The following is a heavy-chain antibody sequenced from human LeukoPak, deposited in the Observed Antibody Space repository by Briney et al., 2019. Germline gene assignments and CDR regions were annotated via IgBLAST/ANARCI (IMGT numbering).Heavy chain of an antibody. CDR2: ISGTGGST. CDR3: AKEREAYCSGGSCYGSDKLFPADY. Sequence: GGSLRLSCAASGFTFSSYAMTWVRQAPGKGLEWVSSISGTGGSTFYADSVKGRFTISRDNSKNTLYLQMNSLRAEDTAIYYCAKEREAYCSGGSCYGSDKLFPADYWGQGSLVTVSS. D-gene: IGHD2-15*01. CDR1: GFTFSSYA. J-gene: IGHJ4*02. V-gene: IGHV3-23*01.